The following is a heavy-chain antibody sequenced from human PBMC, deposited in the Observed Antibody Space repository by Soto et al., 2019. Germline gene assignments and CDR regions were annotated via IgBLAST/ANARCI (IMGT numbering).Heavy chain of an antibody. CDR1: GFTFSNYA. CDR3: AKAYFVWSSEQPYYFDY. V-gene: IGHV3-23*01. D-gene: IGHD3-16*01. J-gene: IGHJ4*02. Sequence: GGSLRLSCAASGFTFSNYALTWVSQGPGKGLEWVSGISGSGGRSYYADSVKGRFTISRDNSKSTLYLQMNSLRAEDTAVYYCAKAYFVWSSEQPYYFDYWGQGTLVTVSS. CDR2: ISGSGGRS.